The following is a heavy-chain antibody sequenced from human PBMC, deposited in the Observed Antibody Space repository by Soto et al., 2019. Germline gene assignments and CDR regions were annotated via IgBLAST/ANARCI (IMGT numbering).Heavy chain of an antibody. CDR3: ATSFRYFDN. J-gene: IGHJ4*02. CDR2: ISGTASRT. D-gene: IGHD2-15*01. Sequence: EVQLLESGGGLVLPGGSLRLSCAGSGFTPTTTPLSWVRQPPGKGLEWVTTISGTASRTYYVDSVKGRFFISRDNSKDTVTLYMNNLTLDDTAVYYCATSFRYFDNWGQGNRVTVSS. V-gene: IGHV3-23*01. CDR1: GFTPTTTP.